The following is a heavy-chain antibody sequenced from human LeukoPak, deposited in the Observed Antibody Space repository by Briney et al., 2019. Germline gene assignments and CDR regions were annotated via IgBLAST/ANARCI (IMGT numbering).Heavy chain of an antibody. Sequence: SETLSLTCTVSGDSISSNNYYWGWIRQPPGKGLEWIGSIYYSGTTYYTPSLKSRVTISVDTSKNQFSLKLNSVTAADTAVYYCASYSSRWEAGAFDIWGQGTVVTVSS. D-gene: IGHD6-13*01. CDR2: IYYSGTT. J-gene: IGHJ3*02. CDR3: ASYSSRWEAGAFDI. V-gene: IGHV4-39*01. CDR1: GDSISSNNYY.